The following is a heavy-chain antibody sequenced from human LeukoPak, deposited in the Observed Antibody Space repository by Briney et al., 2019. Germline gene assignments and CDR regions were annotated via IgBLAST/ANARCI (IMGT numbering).Heavy chain of an antibody. CDR1: GYTFTGYY. D-gene: IGHD2-15*01. Sequence: GASVKVSCKASGYTFTGYYMHWVRQAPGQGLEWMGWINPNSGGTNYAQKFQGRVTMTRDTSISTAYMELSRLRSDDTAVYYCARDGSDCSGGSCYPLIRYGMDVWGQGTTVTVYS. CDR2: INPNSGGT. J-gene: IGHJ6*02. V-gene: IGHV1-2*02. CDR3: ARDGSDCSGGSCYPLIRYGMDV.